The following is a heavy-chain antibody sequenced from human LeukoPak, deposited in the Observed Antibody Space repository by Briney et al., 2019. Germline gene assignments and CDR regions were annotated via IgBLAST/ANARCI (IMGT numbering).Heavy chain of an antibody. CDR2: ISSIGRTI. Sequence: GGSLPLSCAASGLPFSSYEMNWVRQAQGKGLEWVSYISSIGRTIYYAASAKGRLTISRHHAKNSLYLQTNSLRTEDSTIYSRARLFIGEDYWGQGTLVTVSS. CDR3: ARLFIGEDY. CDR1: GLPFSSYE. J-gene: IGHJ4*02. D-gene: IGHD3-10*01. V-gene: IGHV3-48*03.